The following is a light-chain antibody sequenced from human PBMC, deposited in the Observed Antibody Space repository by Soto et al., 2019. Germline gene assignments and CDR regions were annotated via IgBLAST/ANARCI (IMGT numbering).Light chain of an antibody. CDR1: QSVSSN. V-gene: IGKV3-15*01. J-gene: IGKJ4*01. Sequence: EIVMTQSPATLSVSPGERATLSCRASQSVSSNLAWYQQKPGQAPRLLIYGASTRATGIPARFSGSGSGTEFTLTISSLQSEDFAVYYCQQYNNWPPELTFGGGTNVDMK. CDR2: GAS. CDR3: QQYNNWPPELT.